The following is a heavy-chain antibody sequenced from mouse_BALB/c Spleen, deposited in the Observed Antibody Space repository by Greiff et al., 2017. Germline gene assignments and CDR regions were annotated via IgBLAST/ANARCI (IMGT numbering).Heavy chain of an antibody. CDR1: GYAFTNYL. CDR2: INPGSGGT. J-gene: IGHJ4*01. V-gene: IGHV1-54*01. CDR3: AIQRAMDY. Sequence: QVQLQQSGAELVRPGTSVKVSCKASGYAFTNYLIEWVKQRPGQGLEWIGVINPGSGGTNYNEKFKGKATLTADKSSSTAYMQLSSLTSDDSAVYFCAIQRAMDYWGQGTSVTVSS.